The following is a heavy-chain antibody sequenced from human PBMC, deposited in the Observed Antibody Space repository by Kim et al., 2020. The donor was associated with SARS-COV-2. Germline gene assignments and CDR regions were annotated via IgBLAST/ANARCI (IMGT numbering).Heavy chain of an antibody. CDR1: GFTFSSYS. Sequence: GGSLRLSCAASGFTFSSYSMNWVRQAPGKGLEWVSSISSSSSYIYYADSVKGRFTISRDNAKNSLYLQMNSLRAEDTAVYYCARELFLMGEMATRFSDYWGQGTLVTVSS. CDR2: ISSSSSYI. J-gene: IGHJ4*02. CDR3: ARELFLMGEMATRFSDY. V-gene: IGHV3-21*01. D-gene: IGHD3-16*01.